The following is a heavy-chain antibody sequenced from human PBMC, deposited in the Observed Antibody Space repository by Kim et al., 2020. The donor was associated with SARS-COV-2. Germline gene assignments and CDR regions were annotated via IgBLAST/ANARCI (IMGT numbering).Heavy chain of an antibody. V-gene: IGHV3-49*04. Sequence: GGSLRLSSTASGFTFGDYAMSWVRQAPGKGLEWVGFIRSKAYGGTTEYAASVKGRFTISRDDSKSIAYLQMNSLKTEDTAVYYCTRDDSSGWYNYYYGMDVWGQGTTVTVSS. CDR3: TRDDSSGWYNYYYGMDV. CDR1: GFTFGDYA. D-gene: IGHD6-19*01. J-gene: IGHJ6*02. CDR2: IRSKAYGGTT.